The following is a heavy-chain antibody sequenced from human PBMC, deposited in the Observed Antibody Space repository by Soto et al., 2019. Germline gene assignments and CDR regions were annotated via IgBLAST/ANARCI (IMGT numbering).Heavy chain of an antibody. V-gene: IGHV4-39*01. D-gene: IGHD3-10*01. J-gene: IGHJ4*02. Sequence: SETLSLTCTVSGGSISSSSYYWGWIRQPPGKGLEWIGSIYYSGSTYYNPSLKSRVTISVDTSKNQFSLKLSSVTAADTAVYYWASSVRGVIFPFDYWGQGTLVTVSS. CDR2: IYYSGST. CDR3: ASSVRGVIFPFDY. CDR1: GGSISSSSYY.